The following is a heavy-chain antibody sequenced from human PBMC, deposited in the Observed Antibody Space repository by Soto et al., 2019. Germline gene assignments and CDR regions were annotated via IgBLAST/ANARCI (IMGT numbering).Heavy chain of an antibody. D-gene: IGHD6-25*01. J-gene: IGHJ4*02. CDR1: GGSFNADW. CDR3: AGHPTAAARRRVFDY. V-gene: IGHV4-59*08. CDR2: ISYSGST. Sequence: SETLSLTCTVSGGSFNADWWNWIRQPPGKGLEWIGYISYSGSTNYNPSLKGRVTISLDTSKNQFSLTLNFLTAADTAVYYCAGHPTAAARRRVFDYWGQEALVT.